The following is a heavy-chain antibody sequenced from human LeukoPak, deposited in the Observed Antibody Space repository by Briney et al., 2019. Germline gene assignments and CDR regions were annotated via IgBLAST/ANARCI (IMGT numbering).Heavy chain of an antibody. CDR1: GFTFDDNA. CDR2: ISGDGGST. J-gene: IGHJ4*02. Sequence: GGSLRLSCAASGFTFDDNAMHWVRQAPGKGLEWVSLISGDGGSTYYADSVKGRFTISRDNSKNSLYLQMNSLRTEDTALYYCAKSSGTAMVRGYFDYWGQGTLVTVSS. CDR3: AKSSGTAMVRGYFDY. D-gene: IGHD5-18*01. V-gene: IGHV3-43*02.